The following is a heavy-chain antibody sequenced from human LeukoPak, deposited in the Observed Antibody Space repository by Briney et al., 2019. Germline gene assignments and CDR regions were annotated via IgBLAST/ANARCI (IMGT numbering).Heavy chain of an antibody. Sequence: GGSLRLSCAASGFTFSTYAMHWVRQAPGKGLEWVAIISYDGSNKYYADSVKGRFTISRDNSKNTLYLQMNSLRAEDTAVYYCARDLDTSGWFMFDYWGQGTLVTVSS. CDR2: ISYDGSNK. D-gene: IGHD6-19*01. J-gene: IGHJ4*02. V-gene: IGHV3-30-3*01. CDR3: ARDLDTSGWFMFDY. CDR1: GFTFSTYA.